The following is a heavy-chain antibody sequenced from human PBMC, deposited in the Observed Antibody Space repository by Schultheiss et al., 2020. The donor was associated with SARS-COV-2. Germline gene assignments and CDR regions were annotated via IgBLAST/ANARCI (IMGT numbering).Heavy chain of an antibody. J-gene: IGHJ4*02. CDR1: GFTFSSYA. CDR2: ISSNGGST. CDR3: ARGLYGDYFDY. Sequence: GGSLRLSCSASGFTFSSYAMHWVRQAPGKGLEYVSAISSNGGSTYYADSVKGRFTISRDNSKNTLYLQMSSLRAEDTAVYYCARGLYGDYFDYWGQGTLVTVSS. V-gene: IGHV3-64D*06. D-gene: IGHD4-17*01.